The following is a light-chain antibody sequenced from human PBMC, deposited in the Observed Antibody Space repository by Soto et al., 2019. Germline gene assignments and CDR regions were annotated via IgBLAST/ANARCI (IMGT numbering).Light chain of an antibody. V-gene: IGLV1-47*01. CDR3: AAWVDSLSGVV. J-gene: IGLJ2*01. CDR1: SSNIGSNY. Sequence: QSVLTQPPSASGTPGQRVTIYCSGSSSNIGSNYVYWYQQLPGTAPQLLIYRNNQRPSGVPDRFSGSKSGTSASLAISGLRSEDEADYYCAAWVDSLSGVVFGGGTQLTVL. CDR2: RNN.